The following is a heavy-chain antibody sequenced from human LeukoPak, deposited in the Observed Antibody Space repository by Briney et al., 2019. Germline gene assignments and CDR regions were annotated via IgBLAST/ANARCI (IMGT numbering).Heavy chain of an antibody. J-gene: IGHJ4*02. D-gene: IGHD1-26*01. CDR3: ARDNSGSYAGRFDY. V-gene: IGHV4-59*12. CDR1: GGSISSYY. Sequence: SETLSLTCTVSGGSISSYYWSWIRQPPGKGLEWIGYIYYSGSTYYNPSLKSRVTISVDTSKNQFSLKLSSVTAADTAVYYCARDNSGSYAGRFDYWGQGTLVTVSS. CDR2: IYYSGST.